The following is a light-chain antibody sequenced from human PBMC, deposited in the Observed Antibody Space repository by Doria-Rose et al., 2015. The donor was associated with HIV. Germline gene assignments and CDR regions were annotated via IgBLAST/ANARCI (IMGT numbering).Light chain of an antibody. Sequence: TQSPATLSVSPGERATLSCRASQGIGSDLAWYQQKPGQAPRLLIYRASIRATGISPRFTGGGSGTEFTLTISSLQSEDFAVYFCQQYSQWTPYTFGQGTKLEVK. V-gene: IGKV3-15*01. CDR1: QGIGSD. CDR2: RAS. J-gene: IGKJ2*01. CDR3: QQYSQWTPYT.